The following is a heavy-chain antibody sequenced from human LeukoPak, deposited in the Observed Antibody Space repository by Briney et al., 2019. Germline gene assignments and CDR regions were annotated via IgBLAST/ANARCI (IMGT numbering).Heavy chain of an antibody. CDR1: GYTFTSYD. CDR2: MNPNSGNT. V-gene: IGHV1-8*01. CDR3: ARGTHSSSWYGNWFDP. D-gene: IGHD6-13*01. J-gene: IGHJ5*02. Sequence: RWASVKVSCKASGYTFTSYDINWVRQATGQGLEWMGWMNPNSGNTGYAQKFQGRVTMTRNTSISTAYMELSSLRSEDTAVYYCARGTHSSSWYGNWFDPWGQGTLVTVSS.